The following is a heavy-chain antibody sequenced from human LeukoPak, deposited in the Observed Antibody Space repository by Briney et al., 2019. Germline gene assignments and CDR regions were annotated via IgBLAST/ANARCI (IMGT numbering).Heavy chain of an antibody. D-gene: IGHD1-1*01. J-gene: IGHJ4*02. V-gene: IGHV1-18*01. CDR2: ISAYNGNT. CDR1: GYTFTSYG. CDR3: ARDLPGTTFHY. Sequence: ASVRVSCKASGYTFTSYGISWVRQAPGQGLEWMGWISAYNGNTNYAQKLQGRVTITTDTSTSTAYMELRSLRSDDTPVYYCARDLPGTTFHYWGQGTLVTVSS.